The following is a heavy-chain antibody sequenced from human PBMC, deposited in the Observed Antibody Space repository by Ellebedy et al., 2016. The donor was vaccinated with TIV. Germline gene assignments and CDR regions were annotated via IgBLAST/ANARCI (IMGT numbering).Heavy chain of an antibody. Sequence: SQTLSLTXXISGDSVSSDRAVWNWIRQSPSRGLEWLGRTYYRSMWYDEYAVSVRGRITVTPDTSKNQFSLQLNSVTPEDTAVYYCASYSWGSWPNWGQGTLVTVSS. J-gene: IGHJ4*02. V-gene: IGHV6-1*01. CDR1: GDSVSSDRAV. CDR3: ASYSWGSWPN. CDR2: TYYRSMWYD. D-gene: IGHD5-18*01.